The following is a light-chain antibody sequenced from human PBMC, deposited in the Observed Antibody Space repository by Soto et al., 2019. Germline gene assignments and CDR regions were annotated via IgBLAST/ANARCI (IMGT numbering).Light chain of an antibody. V-gene: IGKV3-20*01. CDR2: GAS. CDR1: ESVSSNY. J-gene: IGKJ1*01. Sequence: EIGVTKSPATLSLSPGERATLSCRASESVSSNYLAWYQQKPGQVPRLFIYGASRMATGIPDKFSGSGSGTEFTLTITSLQPDDFATYYCQQYNSYPWTFGQGTKVDIK. CDR3: QQYNSYPWT.